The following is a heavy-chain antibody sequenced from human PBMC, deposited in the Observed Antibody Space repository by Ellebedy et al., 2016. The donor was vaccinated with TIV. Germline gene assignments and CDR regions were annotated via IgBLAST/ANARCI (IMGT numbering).Heavy chain of an antibody. Sequence: GESLKISXAASGFTFSSYGMHWVRQAPGKGLEWVAVIWYDGSNKYYADSVKGRFTISRDNAKNSLYLQMNSLRAEDTAVYYCARAGRGATDFDYWGQGTLVTVSS. V-gene: IGHV3-33*03. D-gene: IGHD1-26*01. CDR3: ARAGRGATDFDY. CDR1: GFTFSSYG. CDR2: IWYDGSNK. J-gene: IGHJ4*02.